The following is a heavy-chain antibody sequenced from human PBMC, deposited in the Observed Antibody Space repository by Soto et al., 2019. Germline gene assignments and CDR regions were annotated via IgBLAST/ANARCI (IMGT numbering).Heavy chain of an antibody. CDR2: IYYSGST. V-gene: IGHV4-31*03. CDR3: ARGRPHYNIVVVVAATGGYYFDY. Sequence: TLSLTCTVSGGSISSGGYYWSWIRQHPGKGLEWIGYIYYSGSTYYNPSLKSRVTISVDTSKNQFSLKLSSVTAADTAVYYCARGRPHYNIVVVVAATGGYYFDYWGQGTLVAVSS. J-gene: IGHJ4*02. CDR1: GGSISSGGYY. D-gene: IGHD2-15*01.